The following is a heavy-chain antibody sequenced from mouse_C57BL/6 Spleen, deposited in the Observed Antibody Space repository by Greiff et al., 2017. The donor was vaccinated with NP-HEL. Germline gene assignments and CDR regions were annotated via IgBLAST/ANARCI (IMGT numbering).Heavy chain of an antibody. V-gene: IGHV1-55*01. D-gene: IGHD2-4*01. J-gene: IGHJ2*01. CDR1: GYTFTSYW. CDR2: IYPGSGST. Sequence: QVQLQQPGAELVNPGASVKMSCKASGYTFTSYWITWVKQRPGQGLEWIGDIYPGSGSTNYNEKFKSKATLTVDTSSSTAYMQLSSLTSEDSAVYYCAREGYYDYDWGNYFDYWGQGTTLTVSS. CDR3: AREGYYDYDWGNYFDY.